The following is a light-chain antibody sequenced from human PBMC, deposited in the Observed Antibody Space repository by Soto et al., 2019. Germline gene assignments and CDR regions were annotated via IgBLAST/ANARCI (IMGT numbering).Light chain of an antibody. J-gene: IGKJ3*01. Sequence: EIVLTQSPATLSLSPGERATLSCRASQSVGTYLAWYQQKPGQAPMLLIYDASNRATGIPARFSGSGSGKDFPLTISSLEPEDFAVYYCQQRSDWPPLFTFGPGTNVYIK. CDR1: QSVGTY. CDR3: QQRSDWPPLFT. V-gene: IGKV3-11*01. CDR2: DAS.